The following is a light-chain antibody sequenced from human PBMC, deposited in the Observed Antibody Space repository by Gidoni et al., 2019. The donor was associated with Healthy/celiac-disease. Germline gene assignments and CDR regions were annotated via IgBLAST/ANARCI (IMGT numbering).Light chain of an antibody. CDR3: QQYGWT. Sequence: EIVLTQSPGTLSLSPGERATLSCRASQSVSSSYLAWYQHKPGQAPSLLIYGASSRATGIPDRFSGSWSVTDFTLTISSLEPEDFAVYCCQQYGWTFGQGTKVEIK. CDR1: QSVSSSY. J-gene: IGKJ1*01. CDR2: GAS. V-gene: IGKV3-20*01.